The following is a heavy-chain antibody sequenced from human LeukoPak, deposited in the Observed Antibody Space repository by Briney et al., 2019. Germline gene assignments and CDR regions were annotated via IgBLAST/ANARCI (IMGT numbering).Heavy chain of an antibody. Sequence: GASVKVSCKASGYTFTSYDINWVRQATGQGLEWMGWMNPNSGNTGYAQKFQGRVTMTRNTSISTAYMELSSLRSEDTAVYYCARGSRGITMVRAVYYFDYWGQGTLVTVSS. CDR2: MNPNSGNT. CDR1: GYTFTSYD. J-gene: IGHJ4*02. D-gene: IGHD3-10*01. CDR3: ARGSRGITMVRAVYYFDY. V-gene: IGHV1-8*01.